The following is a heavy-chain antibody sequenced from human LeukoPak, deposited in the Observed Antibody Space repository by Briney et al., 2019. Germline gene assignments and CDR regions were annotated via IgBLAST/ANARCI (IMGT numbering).Heavy chain of an antibody. V-gene: IGHV4-34*01. CDR1: GGSFSGYY. J-gene: IGHJ4*02. D-gene: IGHD3-22*01. Sequence: SETLSLTCAVYGGSFSGYYWSWIRQPPGKGLEWIGSIYYSGSTYYNPSLKSRVTISVDTSKNQFSLKLSSVTAADTAVYYCLDDSMTFDYWGQGTLVTVSS. CDR3: LDDSMTFDY. CDR2: IYYSGST.